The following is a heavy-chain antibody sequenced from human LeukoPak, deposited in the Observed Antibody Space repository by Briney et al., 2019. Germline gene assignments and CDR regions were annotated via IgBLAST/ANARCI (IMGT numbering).Heavy chain of an antibody. CDR2: ISSSSSTI. J-gene: IGHJ4*02. CDR3: ARERLTGERGFDY. V-gene: IGHV3-48*04. D-gene: IGHD7-27*01. Sequence: GGSLRLSCAASGFTFSSYSMNWVRQAPGKGLEWVSYISSSSSTIYYADSVKGRFTISRDNAKNSLYLQMNSLRAEDTAVYYCARERLTGERGFDYWGQGTLVTVSS. CDR1: GFTFSSYS.